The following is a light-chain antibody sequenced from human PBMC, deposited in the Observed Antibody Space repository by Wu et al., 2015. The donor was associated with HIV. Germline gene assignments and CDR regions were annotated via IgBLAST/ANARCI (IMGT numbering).Light chain of an antibody. CDR1: QSVSSH. CDR3: QQRSNWPWT. Sequence: EIVLTQSPATLSLSPGERATLSCRASQSVSSHLAWCQQRPGQAPRLLIYDSSNRATGIPARFSGSGSGTDFILTISSLETEDFAVYYCQQRSNWPWTFGQGTKVEIK. CDR2: DSS. V-gene: IGKV3-11*01. J-gene: IGKJ1*01.